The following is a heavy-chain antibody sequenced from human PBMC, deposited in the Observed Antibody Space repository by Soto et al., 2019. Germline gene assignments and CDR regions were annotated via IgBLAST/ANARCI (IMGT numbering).Heavy chain of an antibody. CDR2: ISYDGSNK. Sequence: QVQLVESGGGVVQPGRSLRLSCAASGFTFSSYAMHWVRQAPGKGLEWVAVISYDGSNKYYADSVKGRFTISRDNSKNTLYLQMNSLRAEDTAVYYCARNYVLLWFGEFAFDYWGQGTLVTVSS. CDR1: GFTFSSYA. D-gene: IGHD3-10*01. V-gene: IGHV3-30-3*01. CDR3: ARNYVLLWFGEFAFDY. J-gene: IGHJ4*02.